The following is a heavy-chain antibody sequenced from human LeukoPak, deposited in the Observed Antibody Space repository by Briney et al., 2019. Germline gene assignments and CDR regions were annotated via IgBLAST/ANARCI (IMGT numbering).Heavy chain of an antibody. CDR2: ISYDGSNK. V-gene: IGHV3-30*04. D-gene: IGHD4-17*01. CDR3: ARDQDYGDYFRSEYYYYGMDV. J-gene: IGHJ6*02. CDR1: GFTFSSYA. Sequence: GRSLRLSCAASGFTFSSYAMHWVRQAPGKGLEWVAVISYDGSNKYYADSVKGRFTISRDNSKNTLYLQMNSLRAEDTAVYYWARDQDYGDYFRSEYYYYGMDVWGQGTTVTVSS.